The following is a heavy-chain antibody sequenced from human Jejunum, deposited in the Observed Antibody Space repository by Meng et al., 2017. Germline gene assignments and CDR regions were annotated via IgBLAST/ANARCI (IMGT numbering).Heavy chain of an antibody. D-gene: IGHD3-9*01. CDR3: ARFERLDNAGYYLDY. J-gene: IGHJ4*02. CDR2: IYYSGST. V-gene: IGHV4-59*01. CDR1: GASISGYY. Sequence: GSLRLSCTVSGASISGYYWSWIRQPPGKGLEWIAHIYYSGSTYHNPSLESRVTISVGTSKNQFALKLNSVTAADTAVYYCARFERLDNAGYYLDYWGQGTLVTVSS.